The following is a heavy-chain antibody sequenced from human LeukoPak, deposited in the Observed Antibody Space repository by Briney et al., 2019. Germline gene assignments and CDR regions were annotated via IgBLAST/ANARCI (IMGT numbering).Heavy chain of an antibody. D-gene: IGHD5-24*01. CDR1: GFTFSNAW. CDR2: IKSKTDGGTT. CDR3: ARDLDRDGYNTGDY. V-gene: IGHV3-15*01. J-gene: IGHJ4*02. Sequence: SGGSLRLSCAASGFTFSNAWMSWVRQAPGKGLEWVGRIKSKTDGGTTDYAAPVKGRFTISRDDSKNTLYLQMNSLRAEDTAVYYCARDLDRDGYNTGDYWGQGTLVTVSS.